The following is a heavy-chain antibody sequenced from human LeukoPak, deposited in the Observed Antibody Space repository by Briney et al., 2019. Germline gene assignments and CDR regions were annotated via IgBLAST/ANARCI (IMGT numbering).Heavy chain of an antibody. D-gene: IGHD1-26*01. Sequence: GGSLRLSCAASGFTFSSYAMSWVRQVPGKGLEWVSAISGSGGSTYYADSVKGRFTISRDNSKNTLYLQMNSLRAEDTAVYYCAKRAVGATTFVEYFQHWGQGTLVTVSS. CDR3: AKRAVGATTFVEYFQH. V-gene: IGHV3-23*01. J-gene: IGHJ1*01. CDR1: GFTFSSYA. CDR2: ISGSGGST.